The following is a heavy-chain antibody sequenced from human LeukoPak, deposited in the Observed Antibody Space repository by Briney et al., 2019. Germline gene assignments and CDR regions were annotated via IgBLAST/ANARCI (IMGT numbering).Heavy chain of an antibody. CDR3: AVGRGYSYGNWFDP. D-gene: IGHD5-18*01. V-gene: IGHV1-2*02. CDR2: INPNSGGT. CDR1: GYTFTGYY. J-gene: IGHJ5*02. Sequence: ASVKVFCKASGYTFTGYYMHWVRQAPGQGLEWMGWINPNSGGTNYAQKFQGRVTMTRDTSISTAYMELSRLRSDDTAVYYCAVGRGYSYGNWFDPWGQGTLVTVSS.